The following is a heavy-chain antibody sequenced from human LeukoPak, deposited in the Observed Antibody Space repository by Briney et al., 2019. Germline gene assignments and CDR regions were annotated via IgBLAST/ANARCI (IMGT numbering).Heavy chain of an antibody. CDR3: ARGVVPGDLYNWFDP. J-gene: IGHJ5*02. CDR2: IYYSGSS. CDR1: GGSISNSEYY. V-gene: IGHV4-30-4*01. Sequence: SETLSLTCTVSGGSISNSEYYWSWIRQSPGKGLEWIGYIYYSGSSYYNPSLKSRLTISVDTSKNQFSLKMNSVTAADTAVYYCARGVVPGDLYNWFDPWGQGTLVTVSS. D-gene: IGHD2-2*01.